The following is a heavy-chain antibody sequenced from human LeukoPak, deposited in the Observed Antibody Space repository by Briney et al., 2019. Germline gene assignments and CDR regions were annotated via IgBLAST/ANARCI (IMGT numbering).Heavy chain of an antibody. D-gene: IGHD3-9*01. Sequence: SETLSLTCSASGYSISSGYYWGWIRQPPGKGLEWIGSIYHSGSTYYNPSLKSRVTISVDTSKNQFSLKLSSVTAADTAVYYCARSNYDILTGYAYHYYYMDVWGKGTTVTVSS. CDR2: IYHSGST. CDR3: ARSNYDILTGYAYHYYYMDV. J-gene: IGHJ6*03. CDR1: GYSISSGYY. V-gene: IGHV4-38-2*02.